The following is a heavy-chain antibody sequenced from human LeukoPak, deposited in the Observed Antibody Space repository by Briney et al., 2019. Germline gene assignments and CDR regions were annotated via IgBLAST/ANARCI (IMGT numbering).Heavy chain of an antibody. CDR1: GGSFSGYY. CDR2: INHSGST. D-gene: IGHD3-22*01. J-gene: IGHJ4*02. CDR3: ARLHYDSSGRY. Sequence: SETLSLTCAVYGGSFSGYYWSWIRQPPGKGLEWIGEINHSGSTNYNPSLKSRVTISVDTSKNQFSLKLSSVTAADTAVYYCARLHYDSSGRYWGQGTLVTVSS. V-gene: IGHV4-34*01.